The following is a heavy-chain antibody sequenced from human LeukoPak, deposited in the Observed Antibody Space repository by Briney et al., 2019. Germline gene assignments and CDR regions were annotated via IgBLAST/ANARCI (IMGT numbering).Heavy chain of an antibody. CDR3: ARGRYDYVWGSYYNWFDP. D-gene: IGHD3-16*01. CDR1: GYTFTSYD. V-gene: IGHV1-8*01. J-gene: IGHJ5*02. CDR2: MNPNSGNT. Sequence: GASVKVSCKASGYTFTSYDISWVRQATGQGLEWMGWMNPNSGNTGYAQKFQGRVTMTRNTSISTAYMELSSLRSEDTAVYYCARGRYDYVWGSYYNWFDPWGQGTLVTVSS.